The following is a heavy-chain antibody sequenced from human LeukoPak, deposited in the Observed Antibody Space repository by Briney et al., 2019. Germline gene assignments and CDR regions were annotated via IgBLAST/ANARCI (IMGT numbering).Heavy chain of an antibody. CDR2: ISGSGGST. CDR3: AKDPFTVVVTANSGDAFDI. Sequence: GGSLRLSCAASGFTFDDYAMSWVRQAPGKGLEWVSAISGSGGSTYYADSVKGRFTISRDNSKNTLYLQMNSLRAEDTAVYYCAKDPFTVVVTANSGDAFDIWGQGTMVTVSS. V-gene: IGHV3-23*01. CDR1: GFTFDDYA. J-gene: IGHJ3*02. D-gene: IGHD2-21*02.